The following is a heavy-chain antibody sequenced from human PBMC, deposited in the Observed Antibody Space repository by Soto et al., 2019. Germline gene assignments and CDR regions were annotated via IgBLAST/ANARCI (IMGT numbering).Heavy chain of an antibody. CDR2: INPNSGGT. CDR1: GYTFTGYH. CDR3: ARDYGDYVFDY. D-gene: IGHD4-17*01. V-gene: IGHV1-2*04. J-gene: IGHJ4*02. Sequence: QVQLVQSGAEVKKPGASVKVSCKASGYTFTGYHMHWVRQAPGQGLQWMGCINPNSGGTNYAQKFQGWVTMTRDTAISTAYMELGRLRSGDTAVYYCARDYGDYVFDYWGQGTLVTLSS.